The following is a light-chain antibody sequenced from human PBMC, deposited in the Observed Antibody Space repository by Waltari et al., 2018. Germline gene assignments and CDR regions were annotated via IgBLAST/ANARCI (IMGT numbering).Light chain of an antibody. CDR3: SSSTTSSTLV. V-gene: IGLV2-14*03. CDR1: SSDVGGYNY. CDR2: DVS. Sequence: QSALTQPASVSGSPGQSITISCTGTSSDVGGYNYVSWYQQHPGKVPKLMLYDVSNRPSGVSNRFSGSKSGNRASLTISGLQAEDEADYYCSSSTTSSTLVFGSGTKVTVL. J-gene: IGLJ6*01.